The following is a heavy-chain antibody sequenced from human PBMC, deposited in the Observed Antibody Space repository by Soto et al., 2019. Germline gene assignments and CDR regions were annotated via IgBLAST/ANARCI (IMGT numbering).Heavy chain of an antibody. D-gene: IGHD3-9*01. CDR3: ATDRGRYILTGYYLSPRLYGMDV. J-gene: IGHJ6*02. CDR1: GFTVSINY. Sequence: PGGSLRLSFAASGFTVSINYMSLVRQAPGQGLEWVSVIYSRGDTYYADSVKGRFTISRDSSKNTLYLQMNSLRAEDTAVYYCATDRGRYILTGYYLSPRLYGMDVWGQGTTVTVSS. CDR2: IYSRGDT. V-gene: IGHV3-66*01.